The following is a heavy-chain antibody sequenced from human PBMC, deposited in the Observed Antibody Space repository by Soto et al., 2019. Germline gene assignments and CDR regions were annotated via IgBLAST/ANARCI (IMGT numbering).Heavy chain of an antibody. J-gene: IGHJ5*02. Sequence: SETLSLTCTVSGDSIDNYYWSWIRQPPGKGLEWIGYIYYTGTTNYNPSLKSRVTISVDMSRNQFFLRLTSVVAADTAVYYCARLGGNHYNWFDPWGQGTLVTVS. CDR1: GDSIDNYY. CDR2: IYYTGTT. V-gene: IGHV4-59*08. D-gene: IGHD1-26*01. CDR3: ARLGGNHYNWFDP.